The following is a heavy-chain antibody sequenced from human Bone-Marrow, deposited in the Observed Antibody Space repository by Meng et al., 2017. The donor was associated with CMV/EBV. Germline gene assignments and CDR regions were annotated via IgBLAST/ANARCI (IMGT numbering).Heavy chain of an antibody. CDR1: GFTFSYYG. J-gene: IGHJ4*02. V-gene: IGHV3-30*02. CDR3: AKYCSSTSCHMEFDY. CDR2: IRYDGSNK. Sequence: GESLKISCVASGFTFSYYGMYWVRQAPGKGLEWVAFIRYDGSNKYYADSVKGRFTISRDNSKNTLYLQMNSLRAEDTAVYYCAKYCSSTSCHMEFDYWGQGTLVTVSS. D-gene: IGHD2-2*01.